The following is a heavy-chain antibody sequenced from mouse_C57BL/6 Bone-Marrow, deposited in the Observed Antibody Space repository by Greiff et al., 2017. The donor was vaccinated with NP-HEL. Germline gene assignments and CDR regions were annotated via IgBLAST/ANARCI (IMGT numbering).Heavy chain of an antibody. CDR2: ISDGGSYT. Sequence: EVQLVESGGGLVKPGGSLKLSCAASGFTFSSYAMSWVRQTPEKRLEWVATISDGGSYTYYPDNVKGRFTISRDNAKNNLYLQMSHLKSEDTARYYCAREVSPAMDYWGQGTSVTVSS. CDR3: AREVSPAMDY. CDR1: GFTFSSYA. J-gene: IGHJ4*01. V-gene: IGHV5-4*01. D-gene: IGHD6-2*01.